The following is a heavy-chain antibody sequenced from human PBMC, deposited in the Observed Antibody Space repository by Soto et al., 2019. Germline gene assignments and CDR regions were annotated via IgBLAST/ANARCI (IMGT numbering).Heavy chain of an antibody. Sequence: SVKVSCKASGGTFSGYAISWVRQAPGQGLEWMGGIIPIFGTANYAQKFQGRVTITADESTSTAYMELSSLRSEDTAVYYCASKDPDELLDAFDIWGQGTMVTVSS. CDR1: GGTFSGYA. D-gene: IGHD1-7*01. V-gene: IGHV1-69*13. CDR2: IIPIFGTA. CDR3: ASKDPDELLDAFDI. J-gene: IGHJ3*02.